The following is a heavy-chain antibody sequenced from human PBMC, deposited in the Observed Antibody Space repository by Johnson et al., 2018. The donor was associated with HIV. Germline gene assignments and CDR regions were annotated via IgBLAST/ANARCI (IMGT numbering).Heavy chain of an antibody. D-gene: IGHD3-10*01. Sequence: QVQLVESGGGVVQPGGSLRLSCAASGFTFSDYYMSWIRQAPGKGLEWMAVISYDGSNKFYADSLKGRFSISRDNSNNTLYLQMNSLRPEDTAVYYCARDLHYYGRDDAFDIWGQGTMVTVSS. J-gene: IGHJ3*02. V-gene: IGHV3-30*03. CDR1: GFTFSDYY. CDR3: ARDLHYYGRDDAFDI. CDR2: ISYDGSNK.